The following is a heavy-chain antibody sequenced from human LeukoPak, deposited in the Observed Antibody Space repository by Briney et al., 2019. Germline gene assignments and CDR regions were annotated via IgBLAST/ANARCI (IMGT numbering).Heavy chain of an antibody. D-gene: IGHD3-22*01. CDR2: INPSGGST. V-gene: IGHV1-46*01. CDR3: AMYYYDSSGYFHFDY. J-gene: IGHJ4*02. Sequence: GASVKVSCKASGYTFTSYYIHWVRQAPGQGLEWMGLINPSGGSTNYAQKFQGRVTMTRDTSTSTVYMELSSLRSEDTAVYYCAMYYYDSSGYFHFDYWGQGTLVTVSS. CDR1: GYTFTSYY.